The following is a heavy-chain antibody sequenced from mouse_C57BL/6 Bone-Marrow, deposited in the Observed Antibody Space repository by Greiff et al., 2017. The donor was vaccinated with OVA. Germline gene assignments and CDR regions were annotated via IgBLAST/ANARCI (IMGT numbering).Heavy chain of an antibody. D-gene: IGHD1-1*01. CDR3: AREGYYGLEDY. J-gene: IGHJ2*01. CDR1: GYTFTSYW. CDR2: IDPSDSYT. V-gene: IGHV1-50*01. Sequence: VQLKESGAELVKPGASVKLSCKASGYTFTSYWMQWVKQRPGQGLEWIGEIDPSDSYTNYNQKFKGKATLTVDTSSSTAYMQLSSLTSEDSAVYYCAREGYYGLEDYWGQGTTLTVSS.